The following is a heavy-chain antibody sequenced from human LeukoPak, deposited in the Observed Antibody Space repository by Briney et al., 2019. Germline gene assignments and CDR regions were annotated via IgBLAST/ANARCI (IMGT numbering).Heavy chain of an antibody. V-gene: IGHV3-7*04. Sequence: GGSLRLSCAASGFTFSSYGMSWVRQAPGKGLEWVANIKQDGSEKYYVDSVKGRFTISRDNAKNSLYLQMNSLRAEDTAVYYCARDSETTGEWFDYWGQGALVTVPS. CDR1: GFTFSSYG. J-gene: IGHJ4*02. CDR2: IKQDGSEK. D-gene: IGHD2-8*02. CDR3: ARDSETTGEWFDY.